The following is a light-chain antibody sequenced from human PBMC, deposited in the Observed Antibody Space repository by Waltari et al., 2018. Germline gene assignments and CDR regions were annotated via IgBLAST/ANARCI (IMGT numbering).Light chain of an antibody. V-gene: IGLV3-21*04. CDR2: YDN. CDR3: QVWDTSIDVGV. CDR1: SDGSES. J-gene: IGLJ1*01. Sequence: SFVLNQPTSVSVAPGGKAKYTCGGSSDGSESVHCYQQKPGQAPVLVIYYDNDRPAGIPERFSGFTSGNTATLTISRVEAGDEADYYCQVWDTSIDVGVFGTGTKVTVL.